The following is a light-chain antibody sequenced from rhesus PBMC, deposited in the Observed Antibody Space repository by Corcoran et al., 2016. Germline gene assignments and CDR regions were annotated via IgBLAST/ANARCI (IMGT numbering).Light chain of an antibody. CDR3: LQYSSSPLT. J-gene: IGKJ4*01. V-gene: IGKV1-22*01. Sequence: DIQMTQSPSSLSASVGDTVTITCRASQSISSWLDWYQQQPGKAPKLLIYKAARLQSGVPSRFSGSGSGTDCTLTISSLQPEDFATYYCLQYSSSPLTFGGGTKVEIK. CDR2: KAA. CDR1: QSISSW.